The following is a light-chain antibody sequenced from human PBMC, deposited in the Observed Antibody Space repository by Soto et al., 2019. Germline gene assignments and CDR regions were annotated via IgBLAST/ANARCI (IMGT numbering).Light chain of an antibody. CDR3: QQCCSSPVT. V-gene: IGKV3-11*01. J-gene: IGKJ4*01. Sequence: EIVLTQSPATLSLSPGERATLSCRADQSVSNYLAWYHQQPGEAPRLLIYDASTRATGIPPRFSGSGSGTDFTLTISSLEPEDFAVYYCQQCCSSPVTFGGGTQVEIK. CDR1: QSVSNY. CDR2: DAS.